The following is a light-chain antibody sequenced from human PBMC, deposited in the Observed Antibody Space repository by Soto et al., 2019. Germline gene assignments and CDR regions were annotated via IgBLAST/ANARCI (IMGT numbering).Light chain of an antibody. J-gene: IGKJ5*01. Sequence: EIVLTQSPATLSLSPGESATLSCRASQSLSHYLAWYQQKPGQAPMLLIYDASHRATGIPVRSSGSGSGTDFTLTISSLEPEDFAVYYCQQRTYSITFGQGTRLEIK. CDR1: QSLSHY. V-gene: IGKV3-11*01. CDR3: QQRTYSIT. CDR2: DAS.